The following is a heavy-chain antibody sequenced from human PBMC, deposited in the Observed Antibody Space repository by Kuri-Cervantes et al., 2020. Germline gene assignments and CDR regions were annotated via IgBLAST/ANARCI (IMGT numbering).Heavy chain of an antibody. D-gene: IGHD3-10*01. J-gene: IGHJ4*02. V-gene: IGHV3-43D*04. CDR3: ARDTRWFGELLFVY. CDR2: ISWDGGST. Sequence: GGSLRLSCAASGFTFSSYGMHWVRQAPGKGLEWVSLISWDGGSTYYADSVKGRFTISRDNSKNSLYLQMNSLRAEDMAVYYCARDTRWFGELLFVYWGQGTLVTVSS. CDR1: GFTFSSYG.